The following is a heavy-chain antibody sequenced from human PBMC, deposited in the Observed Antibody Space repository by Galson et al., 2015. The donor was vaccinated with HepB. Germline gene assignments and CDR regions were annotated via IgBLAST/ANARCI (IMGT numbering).Heavy chain of an antibody. D-gene: IGHD2-2*01. CDR2: IYTSGST. V-gene: IGHV4-61*02. J-gene: IGHJ5*02. CDR1: GGSISSGSYY. CDR3: ASILPKGYCSSTSCPTGGFDP. Sequence: TLSLTCTVSGGSISSGSYYWSWIRQPAGKGLEWIGRIYTSGSTYYNPSLKSRVTISVDTSKNQFSLKLSSVTAADTAVYYCASILPKGYCSSTSCPTGGFDPWGQGTLVTVSS.